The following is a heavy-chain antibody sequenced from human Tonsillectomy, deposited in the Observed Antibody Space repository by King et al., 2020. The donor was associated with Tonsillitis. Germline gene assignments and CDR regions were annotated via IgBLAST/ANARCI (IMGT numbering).Heavy chain of an antibody. J-gene: IGHJ4*02. Sequence: VQLVESGGGLVQPGGSLRLSFAASGFSCNSYWMVWVRQAPGKGLEWVANIKEDGSEKYFVDSVRGRFTISRDNAKNSLYLQMSSLRAEDTAVYYCVRDAMRGGDFDYWGQGTLVTVSS. V-gene: IGHV3-7*01. CDR3: VRDAMRGGDFDY. CDR1: GFSCNSYW. D-gene: IGHD2-2*01. CDR2: IKEDGSEK.